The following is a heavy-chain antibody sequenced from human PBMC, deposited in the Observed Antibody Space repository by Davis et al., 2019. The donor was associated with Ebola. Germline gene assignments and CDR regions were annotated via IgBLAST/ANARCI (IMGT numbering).Heavy chain of an antibody. Sequence: PSETLSLTCTVSGGSISSYYWSWIRQPAGKGLEWIGRIYTSGSTNYNPSLKSRVTISVDTSKNQFSLKLSSVTAADTAVYYCARGSGAARHYYYYMDVWGKGTTVTVSS. CDR3: ARGSGAARHYYYYMDV. J-gene: IGHJ6*03. CDR2: IYTSGST. CDR1: GGSISSYY. D-gene: IGHD6-6*01. V-gene: IGHV4-4*07.